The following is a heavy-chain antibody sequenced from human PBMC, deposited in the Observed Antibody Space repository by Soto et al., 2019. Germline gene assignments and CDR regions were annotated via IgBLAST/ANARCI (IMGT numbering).Heavy chain of an antibody. CDR2: IIPIFGTA. Sequence: SVKCSCKASGGTFSSYAISWVRQAPGQGLEWMGGIIPIFGTANYAQKFQGRVTITADESTSTAYMELSSLRSEDTAVYYCAVLDYGGNRWYFDLWGRGTLVTVSS. CDR3: AVLDYGGNRWYFDL. D-gene: IGHD4-17*01. V-gene: IGHV1-69*13. CDR1: GGTFSSYA. J-gene: IGHJ2*01.